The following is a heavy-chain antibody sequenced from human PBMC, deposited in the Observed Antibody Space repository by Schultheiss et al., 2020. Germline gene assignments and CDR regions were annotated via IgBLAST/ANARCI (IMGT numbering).Heavy chain of an antibody. CDR3: AKLRPMRSWDV. J-gene: IGHJ6*04. CDR2: IYHSGST. V-gene: IGHV4-59*08. CDR1: GGSISSYY. Sequence: SETLSLTCTVSGGSISSYYWSWIRQPPGKGLEWIGYIYHSGSTNYNPSLKSRVTIAVDTSKNQFSLKLSSVTAADTAVYYCAKLRPMRSWDVWGKGTTVTVSS. D-gene: IGHD5-24*01.